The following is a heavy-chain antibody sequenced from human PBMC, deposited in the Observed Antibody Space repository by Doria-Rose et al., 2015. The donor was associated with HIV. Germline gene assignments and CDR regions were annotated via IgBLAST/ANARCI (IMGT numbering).Heavy chain of an antibody. Sequence: QESGHTLVRPTQTLTLTCTFSGFSLTTSGVGVCWIRQSPGKAPEWLALIYWDGDKRYSPSLRSRLTITKDTPKNQVVLTMTNMDPVDTATYFCAHRPLYSSGFEFDPWGQGIPVTVSS. CDR3: AHRPLYSSGFEFDP. CDR2: IYWDGDK. CDR1: GFSLTTSGVG. D-gene: IGHD6-25*01. V-gene: IGHV2-5*02. J-gene: IGHJ5*02.